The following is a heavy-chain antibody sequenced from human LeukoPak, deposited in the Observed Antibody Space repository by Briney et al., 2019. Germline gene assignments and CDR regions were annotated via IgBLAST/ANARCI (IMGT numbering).Heavy chain of an antibody. CDR3: ARLWSGTAPFDY. D-gene: IGHD2-21*02. CDR2: IIPIFGTA. Sequence: ASVKVSCKASGGTFSSYAISWVRQAPGQGLEWMGGIIPIFGTANYAQKFQGRVTITTDESTSTAYMELSSLRSGDTAVYYCARLWSGTAPFDYWGQGTLVTVSS. CDR1: GGTFSSYA. V-gene: IGHV1-69*05. J-gene: IGHJ4*02.